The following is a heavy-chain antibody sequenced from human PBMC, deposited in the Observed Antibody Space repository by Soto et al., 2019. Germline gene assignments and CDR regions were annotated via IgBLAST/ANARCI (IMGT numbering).Heavy chain of an antibody. D-gene: IGHD4-17*01. CDR2: IYYSGST. J-gene: IGHJ4*02. CDR1: GGSIGSGGYY. Sequence: LSLTCTVSGGSIGSGGYYWSWIRQHPGKGLEWIGYIYYSGSTYYNPSLKSRVTISVDTSKNQFSLTLSSVTAADTVVYYCARGRDGDYAWFDYWGQGTLGSLSS. CDR3: ARGRDGDYAWFDY. V-gene: IGHV4-31*03.